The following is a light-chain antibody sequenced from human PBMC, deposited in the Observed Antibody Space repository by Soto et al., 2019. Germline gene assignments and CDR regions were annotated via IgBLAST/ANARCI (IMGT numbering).Light chain of an antibody. V-gene: IGKV1-39*01. CDR3: QQLRMYPST. J-gene: IGKJ4*01. CDR1: QTIYDY. CDR2: GAS. Sequence: DIQMTQSPSSLSASVGDRVTITCRASQTIYDYVTWFQQRPGKAPKVLIYGASTLQSGVPSRFSGSGSGTEFTLTISNFQPEDFATYYCQQLRMYPSTFGGGTKVDIK.